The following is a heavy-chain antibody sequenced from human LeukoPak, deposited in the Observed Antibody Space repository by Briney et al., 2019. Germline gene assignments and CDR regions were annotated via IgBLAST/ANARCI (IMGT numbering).Heavy chain of an antibody. V-gene: IGHV4-30-4*01. Sequence: SETLSLTRAVSGDSVSSSNYYWSWIRQPPGKGLEWIGYIYYSGSTYYNPSLKSRVTISVDTSKNQFSLKLSSVTAADTAVYYCARETLTTSRWFGPWGQGTLVTVSS. J-gene: IGHJ5*02. CDR1: GDSVSSSNYY. D-gene: IGHD4-17*01. CDR3: ARETLTTSRWFGP. CDR2: IYYSGST.